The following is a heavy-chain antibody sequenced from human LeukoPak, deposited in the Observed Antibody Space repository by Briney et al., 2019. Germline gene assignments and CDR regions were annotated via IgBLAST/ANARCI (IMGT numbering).Heavy chain of an antibody. Sequence: GGSLRLSCAASGFTFSSYAMHWVRQAPGKGLEWVAVISYDGSNKYYADSVKGRFTISRDNSKNSLYLDMNSLRVEDTAIYYCTRDFDPWGQGTLVTVSS. V-gene: IGHV3-30*07. J-gene: IGHJ5*02. CDR3: TRDFDP. CDR1: GFTFSSYA. CDR2: ISYDGSNK.